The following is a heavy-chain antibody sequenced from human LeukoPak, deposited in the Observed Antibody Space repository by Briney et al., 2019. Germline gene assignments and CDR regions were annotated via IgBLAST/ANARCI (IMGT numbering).Heavy chain of an antibody. V-gene: IGHV3-30*14. J-gene: IGHJ4*02. CDR2: ISYDGSNK. Sequence: PGRSLRLSCAASGFTFSSYAMHWVRQAPGKGLEWVAVISYDGSNKYYADSIKGRFTISRDNTKDLLYLQMTSLRADDTALYYCTRDQPSSGWGFDSWGRGTLVIVSS. CDR1: GFTFSSYA. D-gene: IGHD6-19*01. CDR3: TRDQPSSGWGFDS.